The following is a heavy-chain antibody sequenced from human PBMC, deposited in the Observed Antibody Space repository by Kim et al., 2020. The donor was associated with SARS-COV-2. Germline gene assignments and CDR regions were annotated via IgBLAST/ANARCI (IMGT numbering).Heavy chain of an antibody. CDR1: GFSLFTRGMC. V-gene: IGHV2-70*11. Sequence: SGPTLVNPTQTLTLTCTFSGFSLFTRGMCVSWIRQPPGQALEWLARLDWDDDKYYKTSLKTRLTISKNTSKNQEVLTMTNMDPVDTATYYCARIRGTGPNSGRTSNYSIDAWGKGTTVTVSS. CDR3: ARIRGTGPNSGRTSNYSIDA. CDR2: LDWDDDK. D-gene: IGHD1-7*01. J-gene: IGHJ6*03.